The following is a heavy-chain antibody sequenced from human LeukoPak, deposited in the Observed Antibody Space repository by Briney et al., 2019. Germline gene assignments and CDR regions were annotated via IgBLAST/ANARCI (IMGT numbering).Heavy chain of an antibody. CDR2: ISAYNGNT. CDR3: ARKWIVGATFGFDP. CDR1: GYTFTSYG. J-gene: IGHJ5*02. V-gene: IGHV1-18*01. D-gene: IGHD1-26*01. Sequence: GASVKVSCKASGYTFTSYGISWVRQAPGLGLGCMGWISAYNGNTNYAQKLQGRVTMTTDTSTSTAYMELRSLRSDDTAVYYCARKWIVGATFGFDPWGQGTLVTVSS.